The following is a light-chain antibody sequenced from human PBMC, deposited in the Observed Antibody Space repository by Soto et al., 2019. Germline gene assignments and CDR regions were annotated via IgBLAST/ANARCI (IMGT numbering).Light chain of an antibody. J-gene: IGKJ1*01. CDR1: QSIGSW. V-gene: IGKV1-5*01. CDR2: DDS. CDR3: QKYNSYSPA. Sequence: DIHMTQSPATLSASVGDRVTIPCRASQSIGSWLAWFQQTTGKPPKILIYDDSSLESGVPSRLSGSGSGTEFTLTISRLQPDDFATYYCQKYNSYSPACGQGTKVDIK.